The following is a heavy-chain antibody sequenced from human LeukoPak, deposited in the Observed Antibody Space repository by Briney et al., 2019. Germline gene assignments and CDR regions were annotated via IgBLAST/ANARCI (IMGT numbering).Heavy chain of an antibody. V-gene: IGHV3-21*01. D-gene: IGHD1-7*01. CDR1: GFSFSSYS. CDR3: ARGEGELRFADIDY. CDR2: ITGSGSYV. J-gene: IGHJ4*02. Sequence: PGGSLRLSCSASGFSFSSYSMNWVRQAPGKGLEWVSCITGSGSYVYYADSVKGRFTISRDNSENSLYLQMNSLTAEDTAFYYCARGEGELRFADIDYWGQGTLVTVSS.